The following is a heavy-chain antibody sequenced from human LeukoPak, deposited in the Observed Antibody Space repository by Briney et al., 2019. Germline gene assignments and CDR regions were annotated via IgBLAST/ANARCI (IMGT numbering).Heavy chain of an antibody. CDR1: GFTFSSHA. J-gene: IGHJ4*02. Sequence: GGSLRLSSAASGFTFSSHAMNWVRQAPGKGMEWVSGISNSGGNTYYADSVKGRFTISRDNSTNTLYLQMNSLRTEDTAVYYCARASYGQFFDYWGQGTLVTVSS. CDR2: ISNSGGNT. D-gene: IGHD5-18*01. CDR3: ARASYGQFFDY. V-gene: IGHV3-23*01.